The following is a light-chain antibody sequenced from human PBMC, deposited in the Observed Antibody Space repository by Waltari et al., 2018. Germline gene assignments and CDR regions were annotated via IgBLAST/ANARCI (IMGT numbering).Light chain of an antibody. CDR2: SND. Sequence: SVLTQPPSASGTPGQRVTISCSGSRSNIGRYTVNWYQQFPGTATKLLIYSNDQRPSGVPDRFSGSKSGTSASLAISGLQSEDEADYYCATWDDRLNGQGVFGGGTRLTVL. CDR1: RSNIGRYT. V-gene: IGLV1-44*01. CDR3: ATWDDRLNGQGV. J-gene: IGLJ3*02.